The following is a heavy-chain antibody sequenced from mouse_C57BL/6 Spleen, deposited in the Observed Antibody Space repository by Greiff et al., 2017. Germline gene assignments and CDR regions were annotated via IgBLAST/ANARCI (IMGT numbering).Heavy chain of an antibody. V-gene: IGHV1-69*01. CDR1: GYTFTSYW. CDR2: IDPSDSYT. CDR3: ALYSNYYAMDY. J-gene: IGHJ4*01. Sequence: QVQLQQPGAELVMPGASVKLSCKASGYTFTSYWMHWVKQRPVQGLEWIGKIDPSDSYTNYNQKFKGKATLTVDKSSSTAYMQLSSLTSEDSAVYYCALYSNYYAMDYWGQGTSVTVSS. D-gene: IGHD2-5*01.